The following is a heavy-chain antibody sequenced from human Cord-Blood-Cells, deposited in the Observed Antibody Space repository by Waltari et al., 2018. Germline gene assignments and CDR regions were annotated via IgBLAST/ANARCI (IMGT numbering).Heavy chain of an antibody. CDR3: ASSSIVGATHAFDI. CDR2: IYYSGST. V-gene: IGHV4-39*07. D-gene: IGHD1-26*01. CDR1: GGSIRSSSYY. Sequence: QLQLQESGPGLVKPSETLSLTCTVSGGSIRSSSYYWGWLRQPPGKGLEWIGSIYYSGSTYYNPSLKSRVTISVDTSKNQFSLKLSSVTAADTAVYYCASSSIVGATHAFDIWGQGTMVTVSS. J-gene: IGHJ3*02.